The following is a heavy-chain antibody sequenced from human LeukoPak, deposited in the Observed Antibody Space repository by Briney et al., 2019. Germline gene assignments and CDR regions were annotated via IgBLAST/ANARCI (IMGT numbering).Heavy chain of an antibody. CDR3: ARRSGYGDYQFDY. Sequence: SVKVSCKASGGTFSSYAISWVRQAPGQGLEWMGGSIPIFGTANYAQKFQGRVTITADESTSTAYMELSSLRSEDTAVYYCARRSGYGDYQFDYWGQGTLVTVSS. D-gene: IGHD4-17*01. CDR1: GGTFSSYA. J-gene: IGHJ4*02. CDR2: SIPIFGTA. V-gene: IGHV1-69*13.